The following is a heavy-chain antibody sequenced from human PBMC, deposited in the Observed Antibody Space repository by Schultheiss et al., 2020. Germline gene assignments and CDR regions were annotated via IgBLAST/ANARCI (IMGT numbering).Heavy chain of an antibody. D-gene: IGHD3-10*01. CDR3: ARGPYYYGSGSYYSWFDP. V-gene: IGHV4-38-2*02. CDR2: IYHSGST. Sequence: SETLSLTCSVSGGSLSVYSWSWIRQPPGKGLEWIGTIYHSGSTYYNPSLKSRVTISVDTSKNQFSLKLSSVTAADTAVYYCARGPYYYGSGSYYSWFDPWGQGTLVTVSS. CDR1: GGSLSVYS. J-gene: IGHJ5*02.